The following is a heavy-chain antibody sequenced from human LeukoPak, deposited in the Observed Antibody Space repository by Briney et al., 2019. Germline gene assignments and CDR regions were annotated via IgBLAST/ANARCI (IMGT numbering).Heavy chain of an antibody. J-gene: IGHJ5*02. CDR2: INSDGTTI. Sequence: GGSLRLSCAASGFTFSSCWMHWVRQAPGKGLVWVSRINSDGTTINYADSVKGRFTISKDDAKSTLYLQMNSLRVEDTAVYYCVRVPTSWFDPWGQGTLVTVSS. CDR1: GFTFSSCW. V-gene: IGHV3-74*01. CDR3: VRVPTSWFDP. D-gene: IGHD1-1*01.